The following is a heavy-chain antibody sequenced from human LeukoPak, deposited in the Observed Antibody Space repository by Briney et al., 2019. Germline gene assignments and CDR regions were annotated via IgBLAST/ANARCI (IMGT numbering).Heavy chain of an antibody. CDR1: GFPFDDYA. V-gene: IGHV3-9*03. Sequence: GGSLRLSCVASGFPFDDYAMHWVRQAPGKGLEWVSSISWHSGAIDYADSVRGRFTISRDNTKNSLYLQMNSLRVEDMALYYCTRGLESSSSSTDAFEIWGQGKMVTVSS. CDR3: TRGLESSSSSTDAFEI. J-gene: IGHJ3*02. CDR2: ISWHSGAI. D-gene: IGHD6-6*01.